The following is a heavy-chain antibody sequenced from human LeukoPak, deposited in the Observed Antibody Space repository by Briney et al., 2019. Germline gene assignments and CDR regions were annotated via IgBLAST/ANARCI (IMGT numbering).Heavy chain of an antibody. J-gene: IGHJ5*02. CDR1: RYSFTNYW. V-gene: IGHV5-51*01. D-gene: IGHD1-1*01. Sequence: GESPKISCKDSRYSFTNYWIGWVRQMPGKGLEWMGIIYPGDSNTTYSPSFQGQVTISADKSISTAYLQWSSLKASDTAIYYCAKRPGRHAPWVSWGQGTLVTVSS. CDR3: AKRPGRHAPWVS. CDR2: IYPGDSNT.